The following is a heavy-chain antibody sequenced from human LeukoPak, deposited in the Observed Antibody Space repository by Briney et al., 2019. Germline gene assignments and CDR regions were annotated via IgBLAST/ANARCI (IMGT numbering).Heavy chain of an antibody. D-gene: IGHD5-24*01. Sequence: GGSLRLSCAASGFTFDDYAMHWVRQAPGKGLEWVSGISWNSGSIGYADSVKGRFTISRDNAKNSLYLQMNSLRAEDTALYYCAKGPAPDGLLEFDPWGQGTLVTVSS. CDR1: GFTFDDYA. CDR2: ISWNSGSI. CDR3: AKGPAPDGLLEFDP. V-gene: IGHV3-9*01. J-gene: IGHJ5*02.